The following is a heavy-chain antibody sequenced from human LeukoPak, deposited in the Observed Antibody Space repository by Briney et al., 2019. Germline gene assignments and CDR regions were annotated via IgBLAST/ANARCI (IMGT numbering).Heavy chain of an antibody. CDR1: GGTFSSYA. Sequence: GASVKVSCKASGGTFSSYAISWVRQAPGQGLEWMGRIIPILGIANYAQKFQGRVTITADKSTSTAYMELSSLRSEDTAVYYCADAAAGTPGSYFQHWGQGTLVTVSS. J-gene: IGHJ1*01. V-gene: IGHV1-69*04. CDR3: ADAAAGTPGSYFQH. D-gene: IGHD6-13*01. CDR2: IIPILGIA.